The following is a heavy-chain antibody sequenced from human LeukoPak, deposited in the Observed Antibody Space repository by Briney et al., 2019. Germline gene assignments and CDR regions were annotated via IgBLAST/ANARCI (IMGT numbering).Heavy chain of an antibody. V-gene: IGHV5-51*01. CDR1: GSSFTNYW. CDR3: MRLNYYDSGSYYNVNYNWFDP. D-gene: IGHD3-10*01. J-gene: IGHJ5*02. CDR2: MYPGDSNT. Sequence: GASLKISCKGSGSSFTNYWIGWVRQMPGKGLEWLGIMYPGDSNTRYSPSFQGQVTISADKSITTAYLQWSSLKASDTAMYYCMRLNYYDSGSYYNVNYNWFDPWGQGTPVTVSS.